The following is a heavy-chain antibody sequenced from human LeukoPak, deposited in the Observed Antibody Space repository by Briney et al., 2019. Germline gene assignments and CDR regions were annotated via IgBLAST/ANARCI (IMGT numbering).Heavy chain of an antibody. CDR2: ISSGSYSK. J-gene: IGHJ5*02. CDR3: ARGKRTFDP. V-gene: IGHV3-11*01. Sequence: GRSLRLSCSASGFTLTGHYMSWIRQAPGKGPEWVSYISSGSYSKYYADSVKGRFTISRVNTNNSLSLEMNSLRVEVTGFYYCARGKRTFDPWGQGTLVTVSS. CDR1: GFTLTGHY.